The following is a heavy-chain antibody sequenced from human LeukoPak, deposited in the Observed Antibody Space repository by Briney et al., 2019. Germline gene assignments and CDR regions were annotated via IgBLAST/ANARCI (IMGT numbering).Heavy chain of an antibody. CDR2: INHSGST. J-gene: IGHJ4*02. V-gene: IGHV4-34*01. Sequence: SETLSLTCAVYGGSFSGYYWSWIRQPPGKGLEWIGEINHSGSTNYHPSLKSRVTISVDTSKNQFSLKLSSVPAADTAVYYCARASMCIQLWLDYCGEGTLVSVSS. D-gene: IGHD5-18*01. CDR3: ARASMCIQLWLDY. CDR1: GGSFSGYY.